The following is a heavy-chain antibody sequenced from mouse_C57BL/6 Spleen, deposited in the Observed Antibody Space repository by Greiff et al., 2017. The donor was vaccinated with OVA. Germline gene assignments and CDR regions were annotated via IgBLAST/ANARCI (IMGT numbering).Heavy chain of an antibody. CDR3: ARRNYYDYDDYYAMDY. Sequence: QVQLQQSGAELVKPGASVKLSCKASGYTFTSYWMHWVKQRPGQGLEWIGMIHPNSGSTNYNEKFKSKATLTVDKSSSTAYMQLSSLTSEDSAVYYCARRNYYDYDDYYAMDYWGQGTSVTVSS. V-gene: IGHV1-64*01. CDR2: IHPNSGST. CDR1: GYTFTSYW. D-gene: IGHD2-4*01. J-gene: IGHJ4*01.